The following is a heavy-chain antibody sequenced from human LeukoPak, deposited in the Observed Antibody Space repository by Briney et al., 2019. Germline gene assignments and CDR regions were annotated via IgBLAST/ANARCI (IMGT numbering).Heavy chain of an antibody. J-gene: IGHJ6*02. Sequence: GGSLRLSCAASGFTFNSYAMSWVRQAPGKGLEWVSAISGSGGSTYYADSVKGRFTISRDNSKNTLYLQMNSLRAEDTAVYYCAKEGSSGWYGYYYYGMDVWGQGTTVTVSS. CDR2: ISGSGGST. CDR1: GFTFNSYA. CDR3: AKEGSSGWYGYYYYGMDV. V-gene: IGHV3-23*01. D-gene: IGHD6-19*01.